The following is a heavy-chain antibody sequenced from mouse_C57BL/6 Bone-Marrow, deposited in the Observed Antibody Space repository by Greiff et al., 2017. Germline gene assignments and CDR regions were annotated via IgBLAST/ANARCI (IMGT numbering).Heavy chain of an antibody. CDR3: ARLEFDGSSGDWYFDV. CDR1: GYTFTSYD. V-gene: IGHV1-85*01. Sequence: VMLVESGPELVKPGASVKLSCKASGYTFTSYDINWVKQRPGQGLEWIGWIYPRDGSTKYTEKFKGKATLTVDTSSSTAYMELHSLTSEDSAVYFCARLEFDGSSGDWYFDVWGTGTTVTVSS. J-gene: IGHJ1*03. D-gene: IGHD1-1*01. CDR2: IYPRDGST.